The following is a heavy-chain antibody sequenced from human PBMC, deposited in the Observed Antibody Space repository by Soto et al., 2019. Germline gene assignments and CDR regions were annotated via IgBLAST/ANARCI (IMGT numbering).Heavy chain of an antibody. CDR3: AKDYYGSGSYYPRFFDY. V-gene: IGHV3-30*18. D-gene: IGHD3-10*01. CDR1: GFTFSSYG. CDR2: ISYDGSNK. Sequence: GGSLRLSCAASGFTFSSYGMHWVRQAPGKGLDWVAVISYDGSNKYYADSVKGRFNISRDNSKNTLYLQMNSLRAEDTVVYYCAKDYYGSGSYYPRFFDYWGQGTLVTVSS. J-gene: IGHJ4*02.